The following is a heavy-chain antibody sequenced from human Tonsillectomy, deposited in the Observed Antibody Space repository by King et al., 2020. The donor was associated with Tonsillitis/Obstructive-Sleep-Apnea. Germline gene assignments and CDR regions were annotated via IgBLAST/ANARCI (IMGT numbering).Heavy chain of an antibody. CDR3: ARWGRGRPNYYYPMDV. V-gene: IGHV4-59*08. J-gene: IGHJ6*03. D-gene: IGHD3-16*01. CDR2: IYYSGST. CDR1: DGSISSDY. Sequence: VQLQESGPGLVKPSETLSLTCTVSDGSISSDYWNWIRQPPGKGLEWIGYIYYSGSTNYNPSLKSRVTISVDTSKNQFSLKLSSVTAADTAVYYCARWGRGRPNYYYPMDVWGKGTTVTVSS.